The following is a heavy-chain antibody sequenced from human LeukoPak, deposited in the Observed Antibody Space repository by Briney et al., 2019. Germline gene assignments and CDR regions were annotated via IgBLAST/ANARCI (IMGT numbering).Heavy chain of an antibody. D-gene: IGHD5-18*01. Sequence: LRLSCTASGLSFSDYSMNWVRQAPGKGLEWIGEINHSGSTKDNSSLKSRVTISIDTPKNQFSLKLSSVTAADTAVYYCARRPWYSYAHGDAFDIWGQGTMVTVSS. CDR2: INHSGST. J-gene: IGHJ3*02. CDR1: GLSFSDYS. V-gene: IGHV4-34*01. CDR3: ARRPWYSYAHGDAFDI.